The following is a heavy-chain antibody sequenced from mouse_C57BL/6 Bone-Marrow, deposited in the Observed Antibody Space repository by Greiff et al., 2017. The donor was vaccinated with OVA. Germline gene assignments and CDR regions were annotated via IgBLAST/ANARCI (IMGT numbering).Heavy chain of an antibody. J-gene: IGHJ2*01. CDR2: INPSTGGT. CDR1: GYSFTGYY. CDR3: ARSGTVPRDY. D-gene: IGHD1-1*01. V-gene: IGHV1-42*01. Sequence: VQLKESGPELVKPGASVKISCKASGYSFTGYYMNWVKQSPEKSLEWIGEINPSTGGTTYNQKFKAKATLTVDKSSSTAYMQLKSLTSEDSAVYYCARSGTVPRDYWGQGTTLTVSS.